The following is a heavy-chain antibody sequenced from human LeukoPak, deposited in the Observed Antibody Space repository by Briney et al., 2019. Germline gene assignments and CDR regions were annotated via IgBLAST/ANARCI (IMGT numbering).Heavy chain of an antibody. J-gene: IGHJ3*01. CDR2: ISSSSAYI. CDR1: GFIFSSYS. Sequence: PGGSLRLSCTASGFIFSSYSMDWVRQAPGKGLEGVSSISSSSAYIFYSDSVKGRFTISRDNAQSSLYLQMNSLRAGDTAVYYCARQAVARPFDLWGQGTMVAVSS. CDR3: ARQAVARPFDL. V-gene: IGHV3-21*06.